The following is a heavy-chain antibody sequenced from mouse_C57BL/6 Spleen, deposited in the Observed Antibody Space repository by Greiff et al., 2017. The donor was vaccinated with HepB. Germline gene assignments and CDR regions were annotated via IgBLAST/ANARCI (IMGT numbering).Heavy chain of an antibody. J-gene: IGHJ2*01. CDR2: IDPSDSYT. CDR1: GYTFTSYW. D-gene: IGHD2-4*01. V-gene: IGHV1-50*01. CDR3: ARRRLGYYDYY. Sequence: QVQLQQPGAELVKPGASVKLSCKASGYTFTSYWMQWVKQRPGQGLEWIGEIDPSDSYTNYNQKFKGKATLTVDTPSSTAYMQLSSLTSEDSAVYYCARRRLGYYDYYWGQGTTLTVSS.